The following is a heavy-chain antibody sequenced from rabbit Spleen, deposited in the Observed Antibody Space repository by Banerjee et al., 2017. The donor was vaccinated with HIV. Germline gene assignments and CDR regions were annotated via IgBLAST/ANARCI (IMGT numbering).Heavy chain of an antibody. CDR3: ARGASGGASYFDL. CDR1: GFSFSSSDY. D-gene: IGHD1-1*01. V-gene: IGHV1S40*01. J-gene: IGHJ4*01. Sequence: QSLGESGGDLVKPGASLTLTCTASGFSFSSSDYMCWVRQAPGKGLEWISCIAGSGSGFAYSATWAKGRFTCSKTSSTTVTLQMTSLTAADTATYFCARGASGGASYFDLWGQGTLVTVS. CDR2: IAGSGSGFA.